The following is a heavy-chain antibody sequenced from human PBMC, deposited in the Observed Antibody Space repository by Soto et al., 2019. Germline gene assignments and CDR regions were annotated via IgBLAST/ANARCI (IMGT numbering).Heavy chain of an antibody. CDR3: ARVLVRGVITYYYYGMDV. D-gene: IGHD3-10*01. CDR2: INHSGST. V-gene: IGHV4-34*01. CDR1: GGSFSGYY. Sequence: SETLSLTCAVYGGSFSGYYWSWIRRPPGKGLEWIGEINHSGSTNYNPSLKSRVTISVDTSKNQFSLKLSSVTAADTAVYYCARVLVRGVITYYYYGMDVWGQGTTVTVSS. J-gene: IGHJ6*02.